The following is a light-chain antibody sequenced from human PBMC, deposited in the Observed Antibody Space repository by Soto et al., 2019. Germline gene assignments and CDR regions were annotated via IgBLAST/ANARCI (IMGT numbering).Light chain of an antibody. J-gene: IGLJ1*01. CDR2: EVN. CDR1: SSDVGSYNY. Sequence: QSALTQPASVYGSTGQSIAISCTGTSSDVGSYNYVSWYQQYPGKAPKLMIFEVNNRPSGVSNRFSGSKSGSMASLTISGLQAEDEADYYCSSYTTSSTHVFGTGTKLTVL. CDR3: SSYTTSSTHV. V-gene: IGLV2-14*01.